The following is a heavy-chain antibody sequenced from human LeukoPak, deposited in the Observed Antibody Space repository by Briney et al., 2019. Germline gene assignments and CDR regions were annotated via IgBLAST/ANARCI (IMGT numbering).Heavy chain of an antibody. CDR2: ISRGGDVT. CDR1: GFTFSTYA. J-gene: IGHJ4*02. CDR3: AARPGEVAVPYDY. Sequence: GGSLRLSCAASGFTFSTYAMTWVRQAPGQGLEWVSLISRGGDVTYYADSVQGRFTISRDSSKNTLYLQMHSLRAEDTAVYYCAARPGEVAVPYDYWGQGTLVTVSS. V-gene: IGHV3-23*01. D-gene: IGHD2-15*01.